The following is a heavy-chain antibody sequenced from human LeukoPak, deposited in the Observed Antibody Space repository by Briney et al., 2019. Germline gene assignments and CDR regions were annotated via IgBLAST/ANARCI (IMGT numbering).Heavy chain of an antibody. CDR1: GFTFSSYE. Sequence: GGSLRLSCAASGFTFSSYEMNWVRQAPGKGLEWVSYISSSGSTIYYADSVKGRFTISRDNAKNSLYLQMNSLRAEDTAVYYCARLSGSPYFNYWGQGTLVTVSS. CDR2: ISSSGSTI. J-gene: IGHJ4*02. CDR3: ARLSGSPYFNY. V-gene: IGHV3-48*03. D-gene: IGHD5-12*01.